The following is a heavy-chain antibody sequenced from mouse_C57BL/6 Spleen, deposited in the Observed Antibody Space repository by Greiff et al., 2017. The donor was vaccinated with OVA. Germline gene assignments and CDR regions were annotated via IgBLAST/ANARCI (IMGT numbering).Heavy chain of an antibody. CDR1: GYTFTSYW. J-gene: IGHJ3*01. CDR3: ARGAQATWFAY. V-gene: IGHV1-50*01. D-gene: IGHD3-2*02. Sequence: QVQLQQPGAELVKPGASVKLSCKASGYTFTSYWMQWVKQRPGQGLEWIGEIDPSDSYTNYNQKFKGKATLTVDTSSSTAYMQLSSLTSEDSAVYYCARGAQATWFAYWGQGTLVTVSA. CDR2: IDPSDSYT.